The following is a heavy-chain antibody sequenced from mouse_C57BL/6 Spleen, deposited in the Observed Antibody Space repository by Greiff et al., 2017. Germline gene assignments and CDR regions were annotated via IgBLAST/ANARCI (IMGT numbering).Heavy chain of an antibody. CDR3: TGWLPDDYYAMDY. D-gene: IGHD2-2*01. CDR1: GFTFSNYW. Sequence: EVKLVESGGGLVQPGGSMKLSCVASGFTFSNYWMNWVRQSPEKGLEWVAQIRLKSDNYATHYAESVKGRFTISRDDSKSSVYLQMNNLRAEDTGIYYCTGWLPDDYYAMDYWGQGTSVTVSS. J-gene: IGHJ4*01. V-gene: IGHV6-3*01. CDR2: IRLKSDNYAT.